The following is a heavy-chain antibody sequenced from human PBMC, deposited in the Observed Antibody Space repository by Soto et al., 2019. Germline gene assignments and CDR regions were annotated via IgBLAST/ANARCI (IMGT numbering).Heavy chain of an antibody. CDR2: ISGSGDST. CDR1: GFTFSNYA. J-gene: IGHJ4*02. Sequence: EVQLLESGGGLVQPGGSLRLSCAASGFTFSNYAMNWVRQAPGKGLEWVSVISGSGDSTYYADSVKGRFTISRDNSKNTPHPQRNSLRAEDTAIYYCARRGSGSYYGYWGQGTLVTVSS. V-gene: IGHV3-23*01. CDR3: ARRGSGSYYGY. D-gene: IGHD1-26*01.